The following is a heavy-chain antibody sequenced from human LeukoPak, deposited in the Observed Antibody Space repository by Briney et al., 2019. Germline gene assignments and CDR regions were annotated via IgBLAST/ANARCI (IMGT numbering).Heavy chain of an antibody. CDR1: GYTLTDYG. D-gene: IGHD6-13*01. Sequence: ASVKVSCKASGYTLTDYGVHWVRQAPGHRPEWMGWINAGNGHTNYSQEFQDRVSISRDASASTAYMELSSLRSEDTAVYYCARDGHRYSSSWYWFDPWGQGTLVTVSS. V-gene: IGHV1-3*01. CDR2: INAGNGHT. J-gene: IGHJ5*02. CDR3: ARDGHRYSSSWYWFDP.